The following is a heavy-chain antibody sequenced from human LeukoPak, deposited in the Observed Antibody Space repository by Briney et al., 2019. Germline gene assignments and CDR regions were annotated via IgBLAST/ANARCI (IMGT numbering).Heavy chain of an antibody. Sequence: ASVKVSCKASGSTFPSYDINWVRQATGQGLEWMGWMNPNSGNTGYAQKFQGRVTMTRNTSISTAYMELSSLRSEDTAVYYCARGYCSSTSCYITGWFDPWGQGTLVTVSS. CDR1: GSTFPSYD. J-gene: IGHJ5*02. CDR2: MNPNSGNT. D-gene: IGHD2-2*02. V-gene: IGHV1-8*01. CDR3: ARGYCSSTSCYITGWFDP.